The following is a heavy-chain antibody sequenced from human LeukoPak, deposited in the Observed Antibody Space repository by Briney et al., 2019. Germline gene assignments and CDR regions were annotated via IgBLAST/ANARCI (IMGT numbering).Heavy chain of an antibody. D-gene: IGHD2-15*01. V-gene: IGHV3-9*01. J-gene: IGHJ5*02. CDR3: AKGRWQTWMPSDSWFDP. CDR2: ISWSSGSI. Sequence: GGSLRLSCTASGFTFDDYAMNWVRQAPGKGLEWVAGISWSSGSIGYADSVKGRFTITRDNAKTSLYLQMNSLRAEDTALYYCAKGRWQTWMPSDSWFDPWGQGTLVTVSS. CDR1: GFTFDDYA.